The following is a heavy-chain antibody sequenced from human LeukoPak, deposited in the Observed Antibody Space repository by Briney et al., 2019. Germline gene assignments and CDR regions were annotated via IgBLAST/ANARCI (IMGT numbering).Heavy chain of an antibody. CDR3: ARDRRITMVRTFGY. CDR1: GYTFTSYY. Sequence: VASVKVSCKASGYTFTSYYMHWVRQAPGQGVEGMGIINPSCGSASYAQKFQGRVPMTRDTSTSTVYMELSSLRSEDTAVYYCARDRRITMVRTFGYWGQGTLVTVSS. D-gene: IGHD3-10*01. V-gene: IGHV1-46*01. J-gene: IGHJ4*02. CDR2: INPSCGSA.